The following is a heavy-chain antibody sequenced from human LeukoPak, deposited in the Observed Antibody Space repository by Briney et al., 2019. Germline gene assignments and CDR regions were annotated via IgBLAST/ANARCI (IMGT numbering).Heavy chain of an antibody. D-gene: IGHD6-19*01. CDR3: AKDSGIAVAGTPRAFDI. Sequence: PGGSLRLSCAASGFTFSSYGMHWVRQAPGKGLEWVAVISYDGSNKYFADSVKGRFTISRDNSKNTLYLQMNSLRAEDTAVYYCAKDSGIAVAGTPRAFDIWGQGTMVTVSS. V-gene: IGHV3-30*18. J-gene: IGHJ3*02. CDR1: GFTFSSYG. CDR2: ISYDGSNK.